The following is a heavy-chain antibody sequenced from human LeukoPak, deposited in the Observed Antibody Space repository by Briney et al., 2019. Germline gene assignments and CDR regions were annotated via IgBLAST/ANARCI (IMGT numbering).Heavy chain of an antibody. CDR3: ATAHHYYDSSGFQY. CDR1: GYTLTELS. D-gene: IGHD3-22*01. Sequence: ASVKVSCKVSGYTLTELSMHWVRQAPGKGLEWMGGFDPEDGETIYAQKFQGRVTMTEDTSTDTAYMELSSLRSEDTAVYYCATAHHYYDSSGFQYWGQGTLVTVSS. J-gene: IGHJ4*02. CDR2: FDPEDGET. V-gene: IGHV1-24*01.